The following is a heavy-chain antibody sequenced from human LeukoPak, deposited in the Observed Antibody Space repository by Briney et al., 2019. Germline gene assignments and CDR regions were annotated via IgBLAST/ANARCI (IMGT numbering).Heavy chain of an antibody. V-gene: IGHV1-2*02. CDR3: ARDQIGVDTY. Sequence: VASVKVSCKASGYTFTGYYMHWVRQAPGQGLEWMGWINPNSGGTNYAQKFQGRVTMTRDTSISTAYMELSRLRSDDTAVYYCARDQIGVDTYWGQGTLVTVSS. CDR2: INPNSGGT. CDR1: GYTFTGYY. J-gene: IGHJ4*02. D-gene: IGHD5-18*01.